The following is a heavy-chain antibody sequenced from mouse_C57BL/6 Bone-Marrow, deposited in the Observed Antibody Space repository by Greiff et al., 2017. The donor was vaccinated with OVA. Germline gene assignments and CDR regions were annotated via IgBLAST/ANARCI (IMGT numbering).Heavy chain of an antibody. Sequence: EVKVVESGGGLVKPGGSLKLSCAASGFTFSDYGMHWVRQAPEKGLEWVAYISSASSSIYYADTVKGPFTFYRDNAKNTLLLQMTSLESEDTAMYYCPRKNYYVFAYWGQGTLVTVSA. J-gene: IGHJ3*01. D-gene: IGHD1-1*01. CDR1: GFTFSDYG. CDR3: PRKNYYVFAY. V-gene: IGHV5-17*01. CDR2: ISSASSSI.